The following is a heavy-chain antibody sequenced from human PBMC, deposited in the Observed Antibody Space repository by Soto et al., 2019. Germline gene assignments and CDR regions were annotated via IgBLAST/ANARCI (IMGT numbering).Heavy chain of an antibody. V-gene: IGHV3-64D*08. D-gene: IGHD3-3*01. CDR1: GFTFSSYA. CDR3: VKVLLPAAEHDFWSGPYYYYYGMDV. CDR2: ISSNGGST. Sequence: PGGSLRLSCSASGFTFSSYAMHWVRQAPGKGLEYVSAISSNGGSTYYADSVKGRFTISRDNSKNTLYLQMSSLRAEDTAVFFCVKVLLPAAEHDFWSGPYYYYYGMDVWGQGTTVTVPS. J-gene: IGHJ6*02.